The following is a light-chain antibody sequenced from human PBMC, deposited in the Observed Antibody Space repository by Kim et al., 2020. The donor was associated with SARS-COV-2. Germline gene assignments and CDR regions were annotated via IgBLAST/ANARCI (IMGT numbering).Light chain of an antibody. J-gene: IGLJ3*02. CDR3: QVWDSSTGV. V-gene: IGLV3-9*01. Sequence: VALGQTARITGGGNNIGTKNVHWFQQKPGQAPVLVIWGDSNRPSGIPERFSGANSGNTATLTISRAQPGDEADYYCQVWDSSTGVFGGGTQLTVL. CDR1: NIGTKN. CDR2: GDS.